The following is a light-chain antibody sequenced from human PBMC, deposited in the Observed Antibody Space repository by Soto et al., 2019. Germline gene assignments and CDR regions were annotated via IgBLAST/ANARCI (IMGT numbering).Light chain of an antibody. CDR1: QSISNW. J-gene: IGKJ2*01. Sequence: DIQMTQSPSTLSASVGDRVTITCRASQSISNWLAWYQQKPGEAPKVLIYKASSLESGVPSRFSGSGSGTEFTLTISSLQPDDFATYYCHLYNTYSPTLGQGTKLDI. CDR2: KAS. CDR3: HLYNTYSPT. V-gene: IGKV1-5*03.